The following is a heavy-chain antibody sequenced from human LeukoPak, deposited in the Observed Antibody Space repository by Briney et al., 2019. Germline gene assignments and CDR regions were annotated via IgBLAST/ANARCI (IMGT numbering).Heavy chain of an antibody. Sequence: QPGGSLRLSCAASGFTFSSYGMHWVRQAPGKGLEWVAFIRYDGSNKYYADSVKGRFTISRDNSKNTLYLQMNSLRAEDTAVYYCAKGKPIFGVVISYFDYWGQGSLVTVS. D-gene: IGHD3-3*01. J-gene: IGHJ4*02. CDR1: GFTFSSYG. CDR2: IRYDGSNK. V-gene: IGHV3-30*02. CDR3: AKGKPIFGVVISYFDY.